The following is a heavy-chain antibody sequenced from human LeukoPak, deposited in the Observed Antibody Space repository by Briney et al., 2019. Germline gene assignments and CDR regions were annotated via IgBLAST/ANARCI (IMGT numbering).Heavy chain of an antibody. Sequence: PSETLSLTCTVSGGSISSYYWSWIRQPPGKGLEWIGYIYYSGSTNYNPSLKSRVTISVDTSKNQFSLKLSSVTAADTAVYYCARERGSYRTDAFDIWGQGTMVTVSS. CDR3: ARERGSYRTDAFDI. J-gene: IGHJ3*02. CDR2: IYYSGST. V-gene: IGHV4-59*01. D-gene: IGHD1-26*01. CDR1: GGSISSYY.